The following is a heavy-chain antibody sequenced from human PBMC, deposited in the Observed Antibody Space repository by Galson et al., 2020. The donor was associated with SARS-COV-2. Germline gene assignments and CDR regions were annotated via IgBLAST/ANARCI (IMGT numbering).Heavy chain of an antibody. D-gene: IGHD1-26*01. CDR2: ISYDGSNK. CDR3: ARGGGGSYRTHFDY. CDR1: GFTFSSYG. V-gene: IGHV3-30*03. Sequence: GESLKISCAASGFTFSSYGMHWVRQAPGKGLEWVAVISYDGSNKYYADSVKGRFTISRDNSKNTLYLQMNSLRAEDTAVYYCARGGGGSYRTHFDYWGQGTLVTVSS. J-gene: IGHJ4*02.